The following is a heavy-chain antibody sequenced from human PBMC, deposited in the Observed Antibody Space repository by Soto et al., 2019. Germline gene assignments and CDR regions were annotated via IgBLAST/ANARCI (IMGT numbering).Heavy chain of an antibody. V-gene: IGHV4-59*01. CDR3: AREFYYDSSGIGFDS. D-gene: IGHD3-22*01. CDR1: GGSLSGYY. CDR2: FYSSGSP. J-gene: IGHJ4*02. Sequence: PSETLSLTCSVSGGSLSGYYWSWIRQPPGKGLEWIGDFYSSGSPHHNPSLKNRVSISEDRSKNEFSLKLSSVTAADTAIYYCAREFYYDSSGIGFDSWGQGTLVTVSS.